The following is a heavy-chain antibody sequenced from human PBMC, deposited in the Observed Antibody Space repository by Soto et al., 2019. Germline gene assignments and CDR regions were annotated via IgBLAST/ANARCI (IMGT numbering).Heavy chain of an antibody. V-gene: IGHV4-59*01. D-gene: IGHD2-2*01. CDR3: ARGLPQKGGYCSSTSCYSYYYYYMDV. CDR1: GGSISSYY. J-gene: IGHJ6*03. CDR2: IYYSGST. Sequence: SETLSLTCTVSGGSISSYYWSWIRQPPGKGLEWIGYIYYSGSTNYNPSLKSRVTISVDTSKNQFSLKLSSVTAADTAVYYCARGLPQKGGYCSSTSCYSYYYYYMDVWGKGTTVTVSS.